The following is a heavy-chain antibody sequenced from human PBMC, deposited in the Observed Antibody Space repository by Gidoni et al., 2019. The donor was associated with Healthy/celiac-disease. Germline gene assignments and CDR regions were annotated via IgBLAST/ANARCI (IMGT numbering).Heavy chain of an antibody. Sequence: QVQLVRSGAEVKKPGASGEVSCKASGYTFTSYGISWERQAPGQGLEWMGWISAYNGNTNYAQKLQGRVTMTTDTSTSTTYMELRSLRSDDTAVYSCARSYSSSSPIDYWGQGTLVTVSS. J-gene: IGHJ4*02. CDR1: GYTFTSYG. D-gene: IGHD6-6*01. CDR3: ARSYSSSSPIDY. CDR2: ISAYNGNT. V-gene: IGHV1-18*01.